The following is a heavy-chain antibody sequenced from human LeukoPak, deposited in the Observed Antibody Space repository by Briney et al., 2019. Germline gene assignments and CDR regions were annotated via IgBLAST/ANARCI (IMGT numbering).Heavy chain of an antibody. D-gene: IGHD3-16*02. Sequence: SETLSLTCAVYGGSFSGYYWSWIRQPPGKGLEWIGEINHSGSTNYNPSLKSRVTISVDTSKNQFSLKLSSVTAADTAVYYCARDHVITFGGVIVPYYFDYWSQGTLVTVSS. CDR3: ARDHVITFGGVIVPYYFDY. CDR2: INHSGST. CDR1: GGSFSGYY. V-gene: IGHV4-34*01. J-gene: IGHJ4*02.